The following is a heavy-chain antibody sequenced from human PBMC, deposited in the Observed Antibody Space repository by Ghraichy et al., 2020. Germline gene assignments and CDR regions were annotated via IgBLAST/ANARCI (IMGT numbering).Heavy chain of an antibody. Sequence: LSLTCAASGFTFSSYAMSWVRQPPGKGLEWVSGISGSGGTTYYADSVKGRFTISRDKSKNTLYLQMSGLRAEDTAVYYCAKEHYYGSGSYRYYYGLDVWGQGTTVTVS. J-gene: IGHJ6*02. CDR1: GFTFSSYA. D-gene: IGHD3-10*01. CDR3: AKEHYYGSGSYRYYYGLDV. V-gene: IGHV3-23*01. CDR2: ISGSGGTT.